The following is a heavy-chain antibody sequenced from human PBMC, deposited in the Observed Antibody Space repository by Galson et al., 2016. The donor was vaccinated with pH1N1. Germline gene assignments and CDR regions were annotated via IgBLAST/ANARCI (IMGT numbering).Heavy chain of an antibody. J-gene: IGHJ6*02. CDR2: ISSYGGNP. Sequence: SLRLSCAASGFTFSNHAMHWVRQAPGKGLEYVAGISSYGGNPQYANSVKDRFIISRVNTKNTLYLQMGSLRVEDMAVYYCARSLNYDSWSGYSDYSMDVWGPGTTVTVSS. CDR1: GFTFSNHA. V-gene: IGHV3-64*01. CDR3: ARSLNYDSWSGYSDYSMDV. D-gene: IGHD3-3*01.